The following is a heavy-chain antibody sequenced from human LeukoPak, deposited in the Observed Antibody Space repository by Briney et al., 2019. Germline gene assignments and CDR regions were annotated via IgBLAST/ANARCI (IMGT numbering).Heavy chain of an antibody. CDR1: GGSISSYY. CDR2: IYYSGGT. J-gene: IGHJ3*02. V-gene: IGHV4-59*12. D-gene: IGHD1-14*01. CDR3: GRVESFPLRNAFDI. Sequence: SETLSLTCTVSGGSISSYYWSWLRQPPGKGLEWSGNIYYSGGTSYNHSLKSRVTITVATSKTQFSLKLSPGTAAAAAVYYSGRVESFPLRNAFDIWGQGTMVSVPS.